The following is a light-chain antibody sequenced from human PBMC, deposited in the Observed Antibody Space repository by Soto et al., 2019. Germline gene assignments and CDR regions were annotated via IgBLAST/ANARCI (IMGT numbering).Light chain of an antibody. Sequence: EIVLTQSPGTLSLSPGETATVSCRATESLITKALAWYQQKPGQAPRLLIYGAFTRDAAIPDRFNGSGSGTDFALTISRLELEDSAVYYCQQYCVSPLTFGPGTKVEIK. V-gene: IGKV3-20*01. CDR1: ESLITKA. J-gene: IGKJ3*01. CDR3: QQYCVSPLT. CDR2: GAF.